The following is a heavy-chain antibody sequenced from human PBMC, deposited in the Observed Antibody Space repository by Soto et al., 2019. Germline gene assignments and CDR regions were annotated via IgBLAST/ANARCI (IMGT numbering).Heavy chain of an antibody. CDR1: GVNFSSYG. Sequence: GGSLRISCAASGVNFSSYGMHWVRQAPGKGLEWVAVISYDGSNKYYADSVKGRFTISRDNSKSTLYLQMSSLRVEDTAVYFCARRQISPPTRGAAAARGGMDVWGQGTTVTVSS. J-gene: IGHJ6*02. CDR3: ARRQISPPTRGAAAARGGMDV. CDR2: ISYDGSNK. V-gene: IGHV3-30*03. D-gene: IGHD6-13*01.